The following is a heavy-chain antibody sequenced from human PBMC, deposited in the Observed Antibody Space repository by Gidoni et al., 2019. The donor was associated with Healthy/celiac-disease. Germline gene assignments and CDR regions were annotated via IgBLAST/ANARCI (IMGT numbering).Heavy chain of an antibody. J-gene: IGHJ4*02. CDR2: IKHSGST. V-gene: IGHV4-34*01. CDR3: ASRFITMVRGVIIKPFDY. CDR1: GGSFRGYY. Sequence: QVQLQQRGAALLKPSETLSLTCAVYGGSFRGYYWSGIRQPPGKGLVWIGEIKHSGSTNSNPSLKSRVTISVDTSKNQFSLKLSSVTAADTAVYYCASRFITMVRGVIIKPFDYWGQGTLVTVSS. D-gene: IGHD3-10*01.